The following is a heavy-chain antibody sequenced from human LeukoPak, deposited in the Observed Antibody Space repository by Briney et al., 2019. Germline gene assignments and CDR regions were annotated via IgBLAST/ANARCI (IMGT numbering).Heavy chain of an antibody. V-gene: IGHV1-46*01. CDR3: ARDQEGFDY. Sequence: ASVKVSCKASGYTFTNYYIHWVRQAPGQGLEWMGMIYPRDGSTSYAQKLQGRVTVTRDPSTSTVHMELSGLRSEDTAVYYCARDQEGFDYWGQGTLVTVSS. CDR1: GYTFTNYY. CDR2: IYPRDGST. J-gene: IGHJ4*02.